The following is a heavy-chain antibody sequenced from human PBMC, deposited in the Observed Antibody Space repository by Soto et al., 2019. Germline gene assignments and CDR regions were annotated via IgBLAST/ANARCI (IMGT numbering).Heavy chain of an antibody. CDR1: GGTFSSYA. CDR3: ARDHPALWSGSWSHLDY. J-gene: IGHJ4*02. Sequence: SVKVSCKASGGTFSSYAISWVRQAPGQGLEWMGGIIPIFGTANYAQKFQGRVTITADESTSTAYMELSSLRSEDTAVYYCARDHPALWSGSWSHLDYWGQGTLVTVYS. CDR2: IIPIFGTA. D-gene: IGHD3-3*01. V-gene: IGHV1-69*13.